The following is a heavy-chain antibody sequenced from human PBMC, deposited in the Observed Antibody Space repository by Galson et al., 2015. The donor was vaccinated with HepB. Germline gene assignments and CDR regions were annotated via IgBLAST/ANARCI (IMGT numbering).Heavy chain of an antibody. J-gene: IGHJ4*02. D-gene: IGHD6-19*01. CDR3: ARDGEAVAGTESPSIDY. V-gene: IGHV7-4-1*02. CDR2: INTNTGNP. Sequence: SCKASGYTFTSYAMNWLRQAPGQGLEWMGWINTNTGNPTYAQGFTGRFVFSLDTSVSTAYLQISSLKAEDTAVYYCARDGEAVAGTESPSIDYWGQGTLVTVSS. CDR1: GYTFTSYA.